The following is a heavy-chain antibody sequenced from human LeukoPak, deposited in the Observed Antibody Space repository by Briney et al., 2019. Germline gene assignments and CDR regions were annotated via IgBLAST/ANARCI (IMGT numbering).Heavy chain of an antibody. CDR3: AREGVVTPFDY. V-gene: IGHV4-61*02. CDR2: IYTSGST. CDR1: GGSISSGGYY. D-gene: IGHD4-23*01. Sequence: PSETLSLTCTVSGGSISSGGYYWSWIRQPAGTGLDWIGRIYTSGSTNYNPSLKSRVTISVDTSKNQFSLKLSSVTAADTAVYYCAREGVVTPFDYWGQGTLVTVSS. J-gene: IGHJ4*02.